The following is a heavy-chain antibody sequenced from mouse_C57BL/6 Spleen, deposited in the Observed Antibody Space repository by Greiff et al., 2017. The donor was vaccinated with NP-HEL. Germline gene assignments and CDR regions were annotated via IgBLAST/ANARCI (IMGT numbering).Heavy chain of an antibody. J-gene: IGHJ1*03. V-gene: IGHV3-6*01. D-gene: IGHD1-1*01. CDR3: ATTVVYWYFDV. CDR2: ISYDGSN. Sequence: EVQLQESGPGLVKPSQSLSLTCSVTGYSITSGYYWNWIRQFPGNKLEWMGYISYDGSNNYNPSLKNRISITRDTSKNQFFLKLNSVTTEDTATYYCATTVVYWYFDVWGTGTTVTVSS. CDR1: GYSITSGYY.